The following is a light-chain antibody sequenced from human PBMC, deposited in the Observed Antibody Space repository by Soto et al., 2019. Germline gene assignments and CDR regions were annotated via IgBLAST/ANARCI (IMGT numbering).Light chain of an antibody. CDR1: QGVMNS. V-gene: IGKV1-9*01. J-gene: IGKJ2*01. CDR3: QQLYTYPHT. Sequence: IQVAQSPSILSASVRDRVTITCRTSQGVMNSFAWYQQKSGKAPRLLIYSISSLKSGVPSRFSGSGSGAEFTLTISGLQPEDFATYCCQQLYTYPHTFGLGTQLQI. CDR2: SIS.